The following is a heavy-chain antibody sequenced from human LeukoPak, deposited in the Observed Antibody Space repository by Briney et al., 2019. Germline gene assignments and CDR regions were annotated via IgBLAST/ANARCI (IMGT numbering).Heavy chain of an antibody. CDR1: GGSISSYY. D-gene: IGHD2-2*02. J-gene: IGHJ4*02. CDR3: ANGVLPAAIYY. CDR2: IYYSGRT. V-gene: IGHV4-59*08. Sequence: PSETLSLTCTVSGGSISSYYWSWIRQPPGKGLEWIGYIYYSGRTNYNPSLKSRGTISVDKSKNKLSLKLRYVTAADTAVYYCANGVLPAAIYYWGQGTLVTVSS.